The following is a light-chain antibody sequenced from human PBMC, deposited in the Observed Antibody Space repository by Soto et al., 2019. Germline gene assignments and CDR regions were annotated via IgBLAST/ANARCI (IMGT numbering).Light chain of an antibody. J-gene: IGLJ2*01. V-gene: IGLV2-8*01. CDR1: SSDVGGYNY. Sequence: QSVLTQPPSASGSPGQSVTISCTGTSSDVGGYNYVSWYQQHPGKAPKLMIYEVSKRPSGVPDRFSGSKSGNTASLTVSGLQAEDEAEYCGSSYAGSNNFVFGGGTKLTVL. CDR2: EVS. CDR3: SSYAGSNNFV.